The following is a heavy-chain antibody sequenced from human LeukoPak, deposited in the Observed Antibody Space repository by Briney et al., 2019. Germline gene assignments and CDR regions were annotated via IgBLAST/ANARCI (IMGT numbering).Heavy chain of an antibody. Sequence: GGSLRLSCVASGFTFSTSTMTWGRQAPGKGLEWVSSIGPGGAATFYADSVRGRFTISRDNSKNTLFLQMNSLRAEDTAIYYCARPISDWNPSDYWGQGTLVTVSS. J-gene: IGHJ4*02. CDR3: ARPISDWNPSDY. CDR1: GFTFSTST. CDR2: IGPGGAAT. D-gene: IGHD1-1*01. V-gene: IGHV3-23*01.